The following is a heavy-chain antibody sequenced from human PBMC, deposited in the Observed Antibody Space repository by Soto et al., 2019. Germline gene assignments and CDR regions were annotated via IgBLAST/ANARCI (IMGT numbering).Heavy chain of an antibody. J-gene: IGHJ6*03. CDR1: GFTFSDYY. Sequence: GGSLRLSCAASGFTFSDYYMSWIRQAPGKGLEWVSYISSSGSTIYYADSVKGRFTISRDNAKNSLYLQMNSLRAEDTAVYYCARGHRGILNYYYYMDVWGKGTTVTVSS. CDR3: ARGHRGILNYYYYMDV. CDR2: ISSSGSTI. D-gene: IGHD3-16*01. V-gene: IGHV3-11*04.